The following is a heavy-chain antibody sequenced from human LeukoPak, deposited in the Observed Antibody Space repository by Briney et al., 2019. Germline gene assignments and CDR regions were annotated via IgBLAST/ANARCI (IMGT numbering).Heavy chain of an antibody. Sequence: GGSLRLSCAASGFTFSTYSMNWVRQAPGKGLEWVSSISSTSSYIYSADSVKGRFTISRDNAKNSLYLQMNSLRAEDTAVYYCARDDLGCSSTSCYFDYWGQGILVAVSS. V-gene: IGHV3-21*01. CDR2: ISSTSSYI. CDR3: ARDDLGCSSTSCYFDY. D-gene: IGHD2-2*01. CDR1: GFTFSTYS. J-gene: IGHJ4*02.